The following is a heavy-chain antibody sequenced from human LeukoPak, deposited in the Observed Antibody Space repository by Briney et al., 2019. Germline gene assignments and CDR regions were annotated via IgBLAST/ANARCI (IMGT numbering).Heavy chain of an antibody. J-gene: IGHJ3*02. CDR3: ARFSSSGRYRGGAFDI. V-gene: IGHV3-7*01. D-gene: IGHD6-19*01. Sequence: GSLRLSCAASGFTFSNYWMNWVRQAPGKGLEWVANIKQDGSEKYYVDSVKGRFTISRDNAKNSLYLQMNSLRAEDTAVYYCARFSSSGRYRGGAFDIWGQGTMVTVSS. CDR2: IKQDGSEK. CDR1: GFTFSNYW.